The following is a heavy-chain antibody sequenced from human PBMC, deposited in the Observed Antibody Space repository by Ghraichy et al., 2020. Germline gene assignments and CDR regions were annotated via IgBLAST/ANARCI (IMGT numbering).Heavy chain of an antibody. V-gene: IGHV3-48*02. D-gene: IGHD4-23*01. CDR1: GFSFSSYS. CDR2: ITASSRTT. CDR3: ARGATVVRFFYFNGMDV. J-gene: IGHJ6*02. Sequence: GGSLRLSCVGSGFSFSSYSMNWVRQSPGKGLEWVSYITASSRTTSYADSVRGRFTISRDNAQNSLYLQMNSLRDEDTGVYYCARGATVVRFFYFNGMDVWRRVTTVTVSS.